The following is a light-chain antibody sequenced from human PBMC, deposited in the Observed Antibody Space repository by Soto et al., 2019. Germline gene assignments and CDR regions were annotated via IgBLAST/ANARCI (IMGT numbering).Light chain of an antibody. V-gene: IGLV2-14*01. J-gene: IGLJ1*01. CDR1: GSDVGAYDY. Sequence: QPVLTQPASVSGSPGQSITISCTGTGSDVGAYDYVSWYQQHPAKAPKLLIYEVSDRPSGVSNRFSGSKSGNTASLTISGLQTEDEADYYCSSYATSDSYVFGPGTKVTVL. CDR2: EVS. CDR3: SSYATSDSYV.